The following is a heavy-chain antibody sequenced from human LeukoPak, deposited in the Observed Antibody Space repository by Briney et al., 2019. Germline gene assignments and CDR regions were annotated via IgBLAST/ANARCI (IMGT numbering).Heavy chain of an antibody. J-gene: IGHJ6*03. CDR2: IYTSGST. CDR1: GGSISSYY. CDR3: ARDRWFGESRYMDV. D-gene: IGHD3-10*01. V-gene: IGHV4-4*07. Sequence: PSETLSLTCTVSGGSISSYYWSWIRQPAGKGLEWIGRIYTSGSTNYNPSLKSRVTISVDTSKIQFSLNLSSVTAADTAVYYCARDRWFGESRYMDVWGKGTTVTISS.